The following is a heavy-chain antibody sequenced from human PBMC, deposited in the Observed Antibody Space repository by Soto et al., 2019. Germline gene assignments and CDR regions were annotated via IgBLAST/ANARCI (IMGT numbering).Heavy chain of an antibody. J-gene: IGHJ4*02. D-gene: IGHD6-13*01. CDR2: IYYTGST. CDR3: ARLAAAGAYYFDY. V-gene: IGHV4-39*07. Sequence: PSETLSLTCTVSGGSISSSSYYWGWIRQPPGKGLEWIGYIYYTGSTNYNPSLKSRVTISLDTSKNQFSLKLSSVTAADTAVYYCARLAAAGAYYFDYWGQGTLVTVSS. CDR1: GGSISSSSYY.